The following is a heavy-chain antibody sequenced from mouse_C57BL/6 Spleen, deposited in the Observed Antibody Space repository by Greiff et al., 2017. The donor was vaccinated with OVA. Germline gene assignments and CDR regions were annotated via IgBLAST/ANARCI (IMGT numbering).Heavy chain of an antibody. D-gene: IGHD1-1*01. CDR2: ISNGGGST. Sequence: EVKVVESGGGLVQPGGSLKLSCAASGFTFSDYYMYWVRQTPEKRLEWVAYISNGGGSTYYPDTVKGRFTISRDNAKNTLYLQMSRLKSEDTAMYYCARQITTVVEGFAYWGQGTLVTVSA. CDR3: ARQITTVVEGFAY. CDR1: GFTFSDYY. J-gene: IGHJ3*01. V-gene: IGHV5-12*01.